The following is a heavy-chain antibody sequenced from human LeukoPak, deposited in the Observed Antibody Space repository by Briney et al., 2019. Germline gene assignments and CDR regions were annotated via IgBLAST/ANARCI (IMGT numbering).Heavy chain of an antibody. V-gene: IGHV1-2*02. CDR1: GYTFTDYY. J-gene: IGHJ4*02. Sequence: ASVKVSCKASGYTFTDYYVHWVRQAPGQGLEWVGWINPNSGGTKYAQKFQGRLTMTRDTSISTAYMELSPLISDDTALYYCARSRCRGGSCDRDHWGQGTLVTVSS. CDR3: ARSRCRGGSCDRDH. CDR2: INPNSGGT. D-gene: IGHD2-15*01.